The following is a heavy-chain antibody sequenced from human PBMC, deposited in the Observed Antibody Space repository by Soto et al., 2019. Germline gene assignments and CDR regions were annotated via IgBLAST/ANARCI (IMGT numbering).Heavy chain of an antibody. CDR3: AWNRNWGIDY. J-gene: IGHJ4*02. CDR2: TYYRSKWYN. Sequence: QVQLQQSGPGLVKPSQTLSLTCVISGDSVSSNSVGWHWIRQSPSRGLEWLGRTYYRSKWYNDYAPSVKSRITINSDTSKNQFSLQLNSVTPEDTAVYYCAWNRNWGIDYWGQGTLVTVSS. V-gene: IGHV6-1*01. D-gene: IGHD7-27*01. CDR1: GDSVSSNSVG.